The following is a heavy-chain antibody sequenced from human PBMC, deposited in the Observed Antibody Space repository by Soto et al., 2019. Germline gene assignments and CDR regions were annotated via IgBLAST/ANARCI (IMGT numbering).Heavy chain of an antibody. D-gene: IGHD2-21*02. CDR3: ARTVVTPSSAFDI. CDR1: GFSLTNAIMG. CDR2: ISSNDEK. Sequence: GPTLVNPTDTLTLTCTVSGFSLTNAIMGVSWIRQPPGKALEWPAHISSNDEKSYSTSLISRLTISKDTSKSQVVLIMTNMDPVDTATYPCARTVVTPSSAFDIWGQGTMVTV. J-gene: IGHJ3*02. V-gene: IGHV2-26*01.